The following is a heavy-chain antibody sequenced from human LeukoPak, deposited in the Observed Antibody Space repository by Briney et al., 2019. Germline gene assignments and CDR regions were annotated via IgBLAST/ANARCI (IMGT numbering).Heavy chain of an antibody. J-gene: IGHJ4*02. CDR2: IYYSGST. CDR1: GGSISSYY. Sequence: NPSETLSLTCTVSGGSISSYYWSWIRQPPGKGLEWIGLIYYSGSTTYNPSLKSRVTISVDTSKNQFSLKLSSVTAADTAVYYCARVPYYYDNSGYYVYYFDYWSQGTLVIVSS. D-gene: IGHD3-22*01. CDR3: ARVPYYYDNSGYYVYYFDY. V-gene: IGHV4-59*01.